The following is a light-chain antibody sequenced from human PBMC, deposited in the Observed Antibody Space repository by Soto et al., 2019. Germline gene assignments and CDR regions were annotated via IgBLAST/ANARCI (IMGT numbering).Light chain of an antibody. J-gene: IGKJ5*01. V-gene: IGKV1-39*01. CDR1: QSISGY. CDR3: QHLNSYPFT. CDR2: AAS. Sequence: DIQMTQSPSSLSASVGDRVTITCRASQSISGYLNWYQKKSGQAPRLLMYAASSLQSGVPSRFSGSGSGTDFTLTISSLQPEDFATYYCQHLNSYPFTFGQGTRLEI.